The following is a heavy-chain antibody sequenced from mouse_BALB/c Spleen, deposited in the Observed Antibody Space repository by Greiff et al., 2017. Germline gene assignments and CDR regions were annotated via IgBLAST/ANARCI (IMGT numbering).Heavy chain of an antibody. CDR3: ARDLTGLDY. CDR1: GFNIKDTY. D-gene: IGHD4-1*01. CDR2: IDPANGNT. Sequence: EVKLMESGAELVKPGASVKLSCTASGFNIKDTYMHWVKQRPEQGLEWIGRIDPANGNTKYDPKFQGKATITADTSSNTAYLQLSSLTSEDTAVYYCARDLTGLDYWGQGTTLTVSS. J-gene: IGHJ2*01. V-gene: IGHV14-3*02.